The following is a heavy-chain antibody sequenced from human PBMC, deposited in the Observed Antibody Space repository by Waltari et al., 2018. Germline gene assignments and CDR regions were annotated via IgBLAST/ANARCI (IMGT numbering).Heavy chain of an antibody. CDR1: GFTFSDYA. Sequence: EVQLLQSGGGLVQPGGSLRLSCVVSGFTFSDYAMTWFRRAPGKGLEWVLTISRRPSDTYYAESVRGRFTVSRDNSKHTLLLQMNSLRAEDTAVYYCAKDVNAWAGFVGTLSDFDYWGQGTLVTVSS. CDR3: AKDVNAWAGFVGTLSDFDY. CDR2: ISRRPSDT. V-gene: IGHV3-23*01. J-gene: IGHJ4*02. D-gene: IGHD1-26*01.